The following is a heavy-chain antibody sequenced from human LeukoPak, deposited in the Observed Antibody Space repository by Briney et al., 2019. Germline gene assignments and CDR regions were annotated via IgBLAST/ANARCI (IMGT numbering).Heavy chain of an antibody. CDR2: ISAYNGNT. CDR1: GYTFTSYG. J-gene: IGHJ4*02. D-gene: IGHD5-12*01. Sequence: GASVKVSCKASGYTFTSYGISWVRQAPGQGLEWMGWISAYNGNTNYAQKLQGRVTMTTDTFTSTAYMELRSLRSDDTAVYYCATLVSGYDPFDYWGQGTLVTVSS. V-gene: IGHV1-18*04. CDR3: ATLVSGYDPFDY.